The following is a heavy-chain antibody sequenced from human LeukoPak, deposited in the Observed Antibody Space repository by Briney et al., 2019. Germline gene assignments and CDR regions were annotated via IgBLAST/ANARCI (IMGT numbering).Heavy chain of an antibody. CDR3: ARSNVDTAMVSRDAFDI. D-gene: IGHD5-18*01. CDR2: IYHSGST. J-gene: IGHJ3*02. Sequence: SQTLSLTCTVSGGSISSGGYYWSWIRQPPGKGLEWIGYIYHSGSTYYNPSLKSRVTILVDRSKNQFSLKLSSVTAADTAVYYCARSNVDTAMVSRDAFDIWGQGTMVTVSS. CDR1: GGSISSGGYY. V-gene: IGHV4-30-2*01.